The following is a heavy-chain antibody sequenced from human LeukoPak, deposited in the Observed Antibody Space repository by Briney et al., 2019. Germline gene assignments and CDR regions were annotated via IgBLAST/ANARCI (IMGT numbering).Heavy chain of an antibody. Sequence: GGSLRLSCAVSGLTFSSPWMDWVRQAPGKGLEWVASINPDGNKKYSADSVKGRFTISRDNAENSLYLQMNSLRVEDTAFYYCARDLAYSRLDYWGQGMLVTVSS. D-gene: IGHD5-18*01. V-gene: IGHV3-7*01. CDR1: GLTFSSPW. J-gene: IGHJ4*02. CDR3: ARDLAYSRLDY. CDR2: INPDGNKK.